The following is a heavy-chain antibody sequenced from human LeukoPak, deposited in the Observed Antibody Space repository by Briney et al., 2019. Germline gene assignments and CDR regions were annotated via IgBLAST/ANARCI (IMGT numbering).Heavy chain of an antibody. D-gene: IGHD5-24*01. CDR2: INPNSGGT. J-gene: IGHJ3*02. CDR3: ARWLQLLGAFDI. V-gene: IGHV1-2*02. CDR1: GYTFTDYY. Sequence: ASVKVSCKASGYTFTDYYIHWLRQAPGKGLEWMGWINPNSGGTNYAQKFQGRVTMTRDTSISTAYMELSRLRSDDTAVYYCARWLQLLGAFDIWGQGTMVTVSS.